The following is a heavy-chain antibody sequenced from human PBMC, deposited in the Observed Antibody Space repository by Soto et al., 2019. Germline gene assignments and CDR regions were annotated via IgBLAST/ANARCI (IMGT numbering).Heavy chain of an antibody. CDR3: ARYYYDFWSGGSSYSYMYV. V-gene: IGHV4-59*01. CDR1: GGSISSYY. J-gene: IGHJ6*03. CDR2: IYYSGST. Sequence: SETLSLTCTVSGGSISSYYWSWIRQPPGKGLEWIGYIYYSGSTNYNPSLKSRVTISVDTSKNQFSLKLSSVTAADTAVYYCARYYYDFWSGGSSYSYMYVWGKGTTVTVSS. D-gene: IGHD3-3*01.